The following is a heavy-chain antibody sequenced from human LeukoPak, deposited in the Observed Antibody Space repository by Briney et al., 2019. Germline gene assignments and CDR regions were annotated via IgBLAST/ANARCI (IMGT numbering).Heavy chain of an antibody. J-gene: IGHJ4*02. CDR1: GGSISSGSYY. V-gene: IGHV4-61*02. CDR3: ARVAYYYGSGSYYNDDY. CDR2: IYTSGST. Sequence: SETLSLTCTVSGGSISSGSYYWSWIRQPAGKGLEWIGRIYTSGSTNYNPSLKSRVPISVDTSKNQFSLKLSSVTAADTAVYYCARVAYYYGSGSYYNDDYWGQGTLVTVSS. D-gene: IGHD3-10*01.